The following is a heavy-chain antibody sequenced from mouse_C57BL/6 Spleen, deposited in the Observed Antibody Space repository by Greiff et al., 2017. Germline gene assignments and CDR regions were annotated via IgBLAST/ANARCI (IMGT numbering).Heavy chain of an antibody. J-gene: IGHJ1*03. CDR2: IYPGDGDT. CDR3: ARRGYDYWYFDV. V-gene: IGHV1-82*01. CDR1: GYAFSSPW. Sequence: QVQLQQSGPELVKPGASVKISCKASGYAFSSPWMNWVKQRPGKGLEWIGRIYPGDGDTNYNGKFKGKATLTADKSSSTAYMQLSSLTSEDSAVYFCARRGYDYWYFDVWGTGTTVTVSS. D-gene: IGHD2-3*01.